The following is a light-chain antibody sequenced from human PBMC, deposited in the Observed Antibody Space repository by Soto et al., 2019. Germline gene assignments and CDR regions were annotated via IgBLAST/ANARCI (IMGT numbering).Light chain of an antibody. CDR3: YSYVGSVS. Sequence: QSALTQPASVSGSPGQSITISCTGTSSDVGSHNFVSWYQQHPGKAPELMIFEVSKRPSGVSNRFSGSKSGNTASLTISGLPAEDEADYYCYSYVGSVSFGGGTKVNVL. CDR2: EVS. V-gene: IGLV2-23*02. CDR1: SSDVGSHNF. J-gene: IGLJ2*01.